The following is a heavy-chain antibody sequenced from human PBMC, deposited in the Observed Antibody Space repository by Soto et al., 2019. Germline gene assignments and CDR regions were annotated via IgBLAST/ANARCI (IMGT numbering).Heavy chain of an antibody. CDR3: ARALDMTTVTFSIDF. CDR2: INPSGGST. V-gene: IGHV1-46*03. D-gene: IGHD4-4*01. J-gene: IGHJ4*01. Sequence: GASVKVSCKASGYTFTSYYMHWVRQAPGQGLEWMGIINPSGGSTSYAQKFQGRVTMTRDTSTSTVYMELSSLRSEDTAVYYCARALDMTTVTFSIDFWGNGTLVTAAS. CDR1: GYTFTSYY.